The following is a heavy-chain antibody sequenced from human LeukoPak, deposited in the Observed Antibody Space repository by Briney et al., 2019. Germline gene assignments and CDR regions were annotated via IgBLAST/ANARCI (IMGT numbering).Heavy chain of an antibody. Sequence: GGSLRLSCAASGFTFSSYAMSWVCQAPGKGLEWVSAISGSGVSTYYADSVKGRFTISRDNSKNTLYLQMNSLRAEDTAVYYCAKESPYCSSTSCRIYYFDYWGQGTLVTVSS. CDR1: GFTFSSYA. D-gene: IGHD2-2*01. CDR3: AKESPYCSSTSCRIYYFDY. CDR2: ISGSGVST. J-gene: IGHJ4*02. V-gene: IGHV3-23*01.